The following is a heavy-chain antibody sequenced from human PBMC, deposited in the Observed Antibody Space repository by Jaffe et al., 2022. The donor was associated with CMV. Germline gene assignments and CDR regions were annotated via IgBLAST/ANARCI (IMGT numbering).Heavy chain of an antibody. CDR2: LIYSGSS. Sequence: VQLQESGPGLVKPSETLSLTCTVSGASITNYYWSWIRQPPGKGLEWIGYLIYSGSSNYNPSLKSRVTISVDTSKNQFSLSLSFVTAADTAVYYCARRYTNFHDSNVDAFDIWGQGTMVTVSS. CDR1: GASITNYY. V-gene: IGHV4-59*08. J-gene: IGHJ3*02. D-gene: IGHD3-22*01. CDR3: ARRYTNFHDSNVDAFDI.